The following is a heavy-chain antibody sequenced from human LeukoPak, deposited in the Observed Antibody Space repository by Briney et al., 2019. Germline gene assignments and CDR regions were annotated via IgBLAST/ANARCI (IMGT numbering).Heavy chain of an antibody. J-gene: IGHJ4*02. V-gene: IGHV4-59*01. D-gene: IGHD3-16*01. Sequence: SETLSLTCTVSGGSISSYYWSWIRQPPGKGLEWMGNIYYSGRTNYNHSLKSRVTISLDTSKNQFSLKLSSVTAADTAVYFCARDRALGSGKYYFDYWGQGTLVTVSS. CDR1: GGSISSYY. CDR3: ARDRALGSGKYYFDY. CDR2: IYYSGRT.